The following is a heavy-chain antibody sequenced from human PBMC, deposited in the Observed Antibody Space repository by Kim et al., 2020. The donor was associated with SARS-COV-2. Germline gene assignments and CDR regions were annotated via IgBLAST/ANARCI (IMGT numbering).Heavy chain of an antibody. D-gene: IGHD3-9*01. Sequence: SVKVSCKASGGTFSSYAISWVRQAPGQGLEWMGGIIPIFGTANYAQKFQGRVTITADESTSTAYMELSSLRSEDTAVYYCARDLVLRYFDWANYYYYGMDVWGQGTTVTVSS. CDR3: ARDLVLRYFDWANYYYYGMDV. V-gene: IGHV1-69*13. J-gene: IGHJ6*02. CDR2: IIPIFGTA. CDR1: GGTFSSYA.